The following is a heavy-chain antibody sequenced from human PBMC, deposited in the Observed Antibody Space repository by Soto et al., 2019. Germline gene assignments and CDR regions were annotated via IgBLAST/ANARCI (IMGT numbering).Heavy chain of an antibody. V-gene: IGHV4-31*03. CDR2: IYYSGST. CDR1: GGSISSGGYY. D-gene: IGHD5-12*01. J-gene: IGHJ5*02. CDR3: ARAGPPYSGYHSWFDP. Sequence: SETLSLTCTVSGGSISSGGYYWSWIRQHPGKGLEWIGYIYYSGSTYYNPSLKSRVTISVDTSKNQFSLKLSSVTAADTAVYYCARAGPPYSGYHSWFDPWGQGTLVTVSS.